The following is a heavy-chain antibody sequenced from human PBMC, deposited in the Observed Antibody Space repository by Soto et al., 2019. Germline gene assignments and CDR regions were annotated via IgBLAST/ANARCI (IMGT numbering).Heavy chain of an antibody. CDR1: GGSISSYY. CDR2: IYYSGST. V-gene: IGHV4-59*08. CDR3: AMIYYGSRSANDY. Sequence: SETLSLTCTVSGGSISSYYWSWIRQPPGKGLEWIGYIYYSGSTNYNPSLKSRVTISVDTSKNQFSLKLSSVTAADTAVYYCAMIYYGSRSANDYWGQGTLVTVSS. D-gene: IGHD3-10*01. J-gene: IGHJ4*02.